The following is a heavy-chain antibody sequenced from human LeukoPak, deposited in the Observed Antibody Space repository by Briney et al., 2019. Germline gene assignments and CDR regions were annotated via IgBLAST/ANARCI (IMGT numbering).Heavy chain of an antibody. CDR1: GGSISSYY. CDR2: IYYSGST. Sequence: SETLSLTCTVFGGSISSYYWSWIRQPPGKGLEWIGYIYYSGSTNYNPSLKSRVTISVDTSKNQFSLKLSSVTAADTAVYYCARAHPHFHYWGQGTPVTVSS. J-gene: IGHJ4*02. CDR3: ARAHPHFHY. V-gene: IGHV4-59*01.